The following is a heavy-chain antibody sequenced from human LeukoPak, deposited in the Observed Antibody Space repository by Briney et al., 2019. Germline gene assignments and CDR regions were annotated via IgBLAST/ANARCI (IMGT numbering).Heavy chain of an antibody. CDR2: IYYSGST. V-gene: IGHV4-59*01. D-gene: IGHD2-2*02. Sequence: SETLSLTCTVSGGSISSYYWSWIRQPPGKGLEWIAYIYYSGSTNYNPSLKSRVTISVDTSKNQFSLKLSSVTAADTAVYYCARVGYRPRYCSSTSCYNPINYYFDYWGQGTLVTVSS. CDR3: ARVGYRPRYCSSTSCYNPINYYFDY. J-gene: IGHJ4*02. CDR1: GGSISSYY.